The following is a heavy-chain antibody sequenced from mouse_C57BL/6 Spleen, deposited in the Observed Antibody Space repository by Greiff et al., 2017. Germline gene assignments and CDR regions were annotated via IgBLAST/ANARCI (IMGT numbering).Heavy chain of an antibody. CDR3: ARKKDYDGYYDFDY. CDR1: GYTFTSYW. D-gene: IGHD2-3*01. J-gene: IGHJ2*01. CDR2: IYPGSGST. V-gene: IGHV1-55*01. Sequence: QVQLQQPGAELVKPGASVKMSCKASGYTFTSYWITWVKQRPGQGLEWIGDIYPGSGSTNYNEKFKSKATLTVDPSSSTAYMQLSSLTSEDSAVYYCARKKDYDGYYDFDYWGQGTTLTVSS.